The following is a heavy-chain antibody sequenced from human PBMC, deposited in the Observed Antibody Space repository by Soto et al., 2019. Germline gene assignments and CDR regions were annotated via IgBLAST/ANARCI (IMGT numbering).Heavy chain of an antibody. Sequence: QVQLQESGPGLVKPSETMSLSCTVSGGSISSYYWSWFRQSPGKRMEWIGYVHHSWGSSYNPSLQSRVAISLDTYKSQFSLKVTSVTATYTAVYYCARQGFGPLHGLVDVWGQGTTVTVSS. J-gene: IGHJ6*02. CDR3: ARQGFGPLHGLVDV. CDR1: GGSISSYY. CDR2: VHHSWGS. V-gene: IGHV4-59*08. D-gene: IGHD3-10*01.